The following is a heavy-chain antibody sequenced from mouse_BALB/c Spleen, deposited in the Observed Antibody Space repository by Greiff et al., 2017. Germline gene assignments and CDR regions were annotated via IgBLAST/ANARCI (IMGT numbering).Heavy chain of an antibody. Sequence: EVQLVESGGGLVQPGGSLRISCATSGFTFTDYYMSWVRQPPGKALEWLGFIRNKANGYTTEYSASVKGRFTISRDNSQSILYLQMNTLRAEDSATYYFAGTPLYYGNYGGFAYWGQGTRVTVSA. J-gene: IGHJ3*01. CDR1: GFTFTDYY. V-gene: IGHV7-3*02. CDR2: IRNKANGYTT. D-gene: IGHD2-1*01. CDR3: AGTPLYYGNYGGFAY.